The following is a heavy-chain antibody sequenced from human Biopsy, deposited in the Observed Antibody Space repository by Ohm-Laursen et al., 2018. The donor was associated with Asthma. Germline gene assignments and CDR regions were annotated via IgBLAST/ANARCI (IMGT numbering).Heavy chain of an antibody. J-gene: IGHJ3*02. CDR2: INAGDGNT. D-gene: IGHD3-9*01. V-gene: IGHV1-3*01. CDR3: ARTYYDFLTGQVNDAFAM. Sequence: ASVKVSCKASGYTFIHFPIHWVRQAPGQRLEWMGWINAGDGNTKYSQKFQGRVTITRDTSASTAYMDLRSLRSEDTAMYYCARTYYDFLTGQVNDAFAMWGQGTMVTVSS. CDR1: GYTFIHFP.